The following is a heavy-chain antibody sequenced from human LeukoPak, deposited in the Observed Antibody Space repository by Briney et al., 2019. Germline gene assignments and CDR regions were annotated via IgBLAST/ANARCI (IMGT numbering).Heavy chain of an antibody. CDR2: ISSDGSSI. CDR1: GGTFSNYA. Sequence: SCKASGGTFSNYAMYWVRQAPGKGLVWVSRISSDGSSIIYADSVKGRFTISRDIAKNTLYLQMNSLRAEDTAVYYCARAQMGAPTDYWGQGTLVTVSS. CDR3: ARAQMGAPTDY. J-gene: IGHJ4*02. D-gene: IGHD1-26*01. V-gene: IGHV3-74*01.